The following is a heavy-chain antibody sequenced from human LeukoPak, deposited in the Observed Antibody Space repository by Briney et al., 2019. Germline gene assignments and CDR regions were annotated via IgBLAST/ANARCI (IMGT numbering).Heavy chain of an antibody. V-gene: IGHV3-53*05. J-gene: IGHJ4*02. CDR2: IYSGGST. CDR1: GFTVSSNY. D-gene: IGHD6-19*01. Sequence: GGSLRLSCAASGFTVSSNYMSWARQAPGKGLEWVSVIYSGGSTYYADSVKGRFTISRDNSKNSLYLQMNSLRTDDTAFYYCAKDFRAIAVAGTYYFDYWGQGTLVTVSS. CDR3: AKDFRAIAVAGTYYFDY.